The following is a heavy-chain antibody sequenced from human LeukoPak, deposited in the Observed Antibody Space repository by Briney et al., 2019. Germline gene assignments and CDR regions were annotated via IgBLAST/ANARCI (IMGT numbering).Heavy chain of an antibody. CDR1: GGSISSYY. D-gene: IGHD1-20*01. Sequence: PSETLSLTCTVSGGSISSYYWSWIRQPPGKGLEWIGYIYYSGSTNYNPSLKSRVTISVDTSENQFSLKLSSVTAADTAFYYCARSTNWKFDYWGQGTLVTVSS. V-gene: IGHV4-59*01. CDR3: ARSTNWKFDY. J-gene: IGHJ4*02. CDR2: IYYSGST.